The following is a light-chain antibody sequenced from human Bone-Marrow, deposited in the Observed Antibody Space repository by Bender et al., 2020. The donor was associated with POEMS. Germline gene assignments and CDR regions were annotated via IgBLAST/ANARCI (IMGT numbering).Light chain of an antibody. CDR1: TSNIGSNA. Sequence: QSVLTQPSSASGTPGQRVTISCSGSTSNIGSNAVNWYQHLPGTAPKLLIYSSHRRPSEVPDRFSGSRSGTSASLAISGLQSEDEADYYCAVWDDSLNGWVFGGGTKLTVL. CDR2: SSH. CDR3: AVWDDSLNGWV. V-gene: IGLV1-44*01. J-gene: IGLJ3*02.